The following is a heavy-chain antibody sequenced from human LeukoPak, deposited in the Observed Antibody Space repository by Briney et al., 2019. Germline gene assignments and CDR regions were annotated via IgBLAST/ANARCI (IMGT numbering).Heavy chain of an antibody. V-gene: IGHV3-7*01. CDR2: IKQDGSEK. Sequence: GGSLRLSCAASGFLFSSFEVNWVRQAPGKGLEWVANIKQDGSEKYYVDSVKGRFTISRDNAKNSLYLQMNSLRAEDTAVYYCARDRSTDFWSGYYTNYFDYWGQGTLVTVSS. CDR3: ARDRSTDFWSGYYTNYFDY. J-gene: IGHJ4*02. CDR1: GFLFSSFE. D-gene: IGHD3-3*01.